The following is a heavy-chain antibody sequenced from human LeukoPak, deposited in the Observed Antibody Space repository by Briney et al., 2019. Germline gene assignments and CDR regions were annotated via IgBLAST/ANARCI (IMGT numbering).Heavy chain of an antibody. V-gene: IGHV1-18*01. J-gene: IGHJ6*02. D-gene: IGHD3-3*01. Sequence: ASVKVSCKASGYTFTSYGISWVRQAPGQGLEWMGWISAYNGNTNYAQKLQGRVTMTTDTSTSTVYMELRSLRSDDTAVYYCAREEYYDFWSGYSPYYYYGMDVWGQGTTVTVSS. CDR2: ISAYNGNT. CDR1: GYTFTSYG. CDR3: AREEYYDFWSGYSPYYYYGMDV.